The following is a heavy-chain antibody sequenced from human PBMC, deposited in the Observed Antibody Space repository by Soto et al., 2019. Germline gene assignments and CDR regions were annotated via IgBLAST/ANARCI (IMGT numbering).Heavy chain of an antibody. CDR1: GFTFSSYG. CDR2: ISGSGGST. V-gene: IGHV3-23*01. Sequence: EVQLLESGGGLVQPGGSLRLSCAASGFTFSSYGMSWVRQAPGKGLEWVSVISGSGGSTYYADSVKGRFTISRDSSKNTLYKQRSSQRAEDTAVCYWGKGGIVGGGSTWYADYWGQGTLVTVSS. D-gene: IGHD6-13*01. J-gene: IGHJ4*02. CDR3: GKGGIVGGGSTWYADY.